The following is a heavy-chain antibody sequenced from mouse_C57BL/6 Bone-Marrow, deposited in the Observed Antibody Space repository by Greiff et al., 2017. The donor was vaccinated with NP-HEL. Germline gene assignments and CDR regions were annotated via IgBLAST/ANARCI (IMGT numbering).Heavy chain of an antibody. J-gene: IGHJ2*01. V-gene: IGHV6-6*01. CDR1: GFTFSDAW. CDR3: TGYDYDRGDYFDY. D-gene: IGHD2-4*01. Sequence: EVKLMESGGGLVQPGGSMKLSCAASGFTFSDAWMDWVRQSPEKGLEWVAEIRNKANNHATYYAESVQGRFTISRDDSKSSVYLQLHSLRAEDNGIDYCTGYDYDRGDYFDYGGQGTTLTVSS. CDR2: IRNKANNHAT.